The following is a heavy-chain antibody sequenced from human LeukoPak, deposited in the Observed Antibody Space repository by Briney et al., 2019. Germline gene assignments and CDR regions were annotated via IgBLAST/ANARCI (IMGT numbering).Heavy chain of an antibody. CDR2: INHSGST. CDR1: GGSFSGYY. J-gene: IGHJ5*02. V-gene: IGHV4-34*01. D-gene: IGHD3-3*01. Sequence: PSETLSLTCAVYGGSFSGYYWSWIRQPPGKGLEWIGEINHSGSTNYNPSLKSLVTISVDTSKNQFSLKLSSVPAADTAVYYCARSFEYYDFWSGYYGGNDWFDPWGQRSLVTVCS. CDR3: ARSFEYYDFWSGYYGGNDWFDP.